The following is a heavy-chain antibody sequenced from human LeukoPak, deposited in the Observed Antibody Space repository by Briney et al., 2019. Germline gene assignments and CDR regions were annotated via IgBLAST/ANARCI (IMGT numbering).Heavy chain of an antibody. CDR2: IIPIFGTA. D-gene: IGHD2-2*01. CDR1: GGTFSSYA. V-gene: IGHV1-69*05. J-gene: IGHJ4*02. CDR3: ASSDYCSSTSCYFGSRGGRRGSDY. Sequence: ASVKVSCKASGGTFSSYAISWVRQAPGQGLEWMGGIIPIFGTANYVQKFQGRVTITTDESTSTAYMELSSLGSEDAAVYYCASSDYCSSTSCYFGSRGGRRGSDYWGQGTLVTVSS.